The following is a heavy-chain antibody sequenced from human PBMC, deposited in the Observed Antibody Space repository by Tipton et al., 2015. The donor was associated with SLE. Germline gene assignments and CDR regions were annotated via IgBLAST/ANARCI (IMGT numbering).Heavy chain of an antibody. Sequence: TLSLTCAVSGASFSDYFWTWIRQPAGKGLEWIGRGFASGTTDYNPSLKSRVTMSVDTSRNQFSLKLSSVTAADTAVYYCVRELDTFDIWGQGTMVTVSS. J-gene: IGHJ3*02. CDR3: VRELDTFDI. CDR1: GASFSDYF. CDR2: GFASGTT. V-gene: IGHV4-4*07.